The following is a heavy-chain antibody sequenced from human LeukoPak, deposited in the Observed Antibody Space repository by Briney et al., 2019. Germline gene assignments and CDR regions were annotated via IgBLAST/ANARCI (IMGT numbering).Heavy chain of an antibody. CDR2: ISPDGSTT. J-gene: IGHJ4*02. CDR1: GFTFSSYW. Sequence: GGSLRLSCAASGFTFSSYWMHWVRQAPGKGLVWVSRISPDGSTTGHADSVKGRFTISRDNAKNSLYLQMNSLRAEDTAVYYCATPLDYYDSSGYHQGGDWGQGTLVTVSS. D-gene: IGHD3-22*01. CDR3: ATPLDYYDSSGYHQGGD. V-gene: IGHV3-74*01.